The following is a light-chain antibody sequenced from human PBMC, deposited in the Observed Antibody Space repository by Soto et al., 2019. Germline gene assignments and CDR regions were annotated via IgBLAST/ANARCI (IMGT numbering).Light chain of an antibody. J-gene: IGLJ3*02. CDR1: TSNIGTNY. CDR2: GNN. V-gene: IGLV1-47*01. Sequence: QSVLTQPPSASGTPGQTVTISSSGGTSNIGTNYVSWYQHLPGTAPKLLIYGNNQRPSGVPDRFSGSKSGTSASLAISGLRSDDEADYSCAVWDDSLSGVVFGGGTKVTVL. CDR3: AVWDDSLSGVV.